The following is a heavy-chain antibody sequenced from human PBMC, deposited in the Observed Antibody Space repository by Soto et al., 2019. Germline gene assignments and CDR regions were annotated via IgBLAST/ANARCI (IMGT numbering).Heavy chain of an antibody. V-gene: IGHV4-39*01. Sequence: SETRSLTCTASGGPITTNGYYWGFIRQPPGKGLEWIGSIFHTGSTYYNPSLKSRVTISVDTSKDQFSLNLSSVTAADTAVYYCARHLGAYYGSGSYSFWFDPWGPGTLVTVSS. CDR2: IFHTGST. J-gene: IGHJ5*02. D-gene: IGHD3-10*01. CDR3: ARHLGAYYGSGSYSFWFDP. CDR1: GGPITTNGYY.